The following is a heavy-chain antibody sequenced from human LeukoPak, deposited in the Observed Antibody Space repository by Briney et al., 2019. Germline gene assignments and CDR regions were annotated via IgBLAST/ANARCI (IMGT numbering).Heavy chain of an antibody. CDR3: ARDHDFWSGYPRAGYYYYMDV. CDR1: GGSISSYY. D-gene: IGHD3-3*01. V-gene: IGHV4-4*07. CDR2: IYTSGST. J-gene: IGHJ6*03. Sequence: SETLSLTCTVSGGSISSYYWSRIRQPAGKGLEWIGRIYTSGSTNYNPSLKSRVTISVDKSKNQFSLKLSSVTAADTAVYYCARDHDFWSGYPRAGYYYYMDVWGKGTTVTVSS.